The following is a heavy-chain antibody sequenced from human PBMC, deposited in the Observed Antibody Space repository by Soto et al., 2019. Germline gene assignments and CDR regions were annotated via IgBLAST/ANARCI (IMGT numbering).Heavy chain of an antibody. CDR3: ARDHGSGWFGSREDYGMDV. V-gene: IGHV3-33*01. CDR2: IWYDGSNK. CDR1: GFTFSSYG. Sequence: PGGSLRLSCAASGFTFSSYGMHWVRQAPGKGLEWVAVIWYDGSNKYYADPVKGRFTISRDNSKNTLYLQMNSLRAEDTAVYYCARDHGSGWFGSREDYGMDVWGQGTTVTVSS. D-gene: IGHD6-19*01. J-gene: IGHJ6*02.